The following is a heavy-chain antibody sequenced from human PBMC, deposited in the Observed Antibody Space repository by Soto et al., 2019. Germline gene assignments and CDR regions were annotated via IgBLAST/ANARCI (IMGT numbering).Heavy chain of an antibody. V-gene: IGHV1-2*02. D-gene: IGHD5-18*01. J-gene: IGHJ3*02. CDR3: TRENIENSDGLYDAFDI. Sequence: ASVKVSCKTSGYTFTDYYTQWVRQAPGQGLEWMGWMNPKSGGAYFAQKFQGRVTLTRDTSIGTAYIEVNSLTSDDTAVYFCTRENIENSDGLYDAFDIWGQGTTVTVSS. CDR1: GYTFTDYY. CDR2: MNPKSGGA.